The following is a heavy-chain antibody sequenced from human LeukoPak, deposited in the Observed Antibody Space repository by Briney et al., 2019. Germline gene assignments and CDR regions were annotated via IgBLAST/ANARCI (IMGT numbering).Heavy chain of an antibody. Sequence: GGSLRLSCAASGFTFSSYAMSWVRQAPGKGLEWVSVMYSSGTTYYADSVKGRFTISRDNSKNTLYLQMNGLRAEDTAVYYCAKDQIAARPDTFDYWGQGTLVTVSS. D-gene: IGHD6-6*01. J-gene: IGHJ4*02. CDR1: GFTFSSYA. V-gene: IGHV3-23*03. CDR3: AKDQIAARPDTFDY. CDR2: MYSSGTT.